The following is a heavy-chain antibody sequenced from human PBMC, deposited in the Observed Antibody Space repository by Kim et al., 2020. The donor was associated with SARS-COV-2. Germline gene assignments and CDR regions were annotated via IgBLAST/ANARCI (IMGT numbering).Heavy chain of an antibody. CDR1: GFTVSSNY. CDR2: IYGGGST. Sequence: GGSLRLSCAASGFTVSSNYMTWVRQAPGKGLDWVSIIYGGGSTYYADSVKGRFTISRDNSKNTLYLQMNSLRVDDTAVYYCATRRGYNYYGIDVWGQGTTVTVSS. CDR3: ATRRGYNYYGIDV. J-gene: IGHJ6*02. D-gene: IGHD3-10*01. V-gene: IGHV3-53*01.